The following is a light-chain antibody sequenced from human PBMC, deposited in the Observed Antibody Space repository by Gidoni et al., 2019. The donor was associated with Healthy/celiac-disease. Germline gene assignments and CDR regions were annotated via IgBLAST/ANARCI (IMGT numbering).Light chain of an antibody. CDR3: CSYAGSYTLV. CDR1: SSDVGGYNY. CDR2: DVS. J-gene: IGLJ2*01. Sequence: QSALTQPRSVSGSPGQSVTISCTETSSDVGGYNYVSWYQQHPGKAPKLMIYDVSKRPSGVPDRFSGSKSCNTASLTISGLQAEDEADYYCCSYAGSYTLVFGGGTKLTVL. V-gene: IGLV2-11*01.